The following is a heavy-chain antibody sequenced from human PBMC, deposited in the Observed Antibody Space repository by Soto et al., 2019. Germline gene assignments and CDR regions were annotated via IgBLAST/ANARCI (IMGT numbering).Heavy chain of an antibody. V-gene: IGHV3-33*01. D-gene: IGHD5-12*01. Sequence: GGSLRLSCAASGFTFSSYGMHWVRQAPGKGLEWVAVIWYDGSNKYYADSVKGRFTISRDNSKNTLYLQMNSLRAEDTAVYYCARDLDSGYDPHYWGQGTLVTVSS. J-gene: IGHJ4*02. CDR3: ARDLDSGYDPHY. CDR1: GFTFSSYG. CDR2: IWYDGSNK.